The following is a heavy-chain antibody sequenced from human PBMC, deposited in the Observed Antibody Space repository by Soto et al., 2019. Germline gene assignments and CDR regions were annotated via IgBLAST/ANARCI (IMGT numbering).Heavy chain of an antibody. CDR3: AHRTYYYDSSGYYGADWYFDL. Sequence: QITLKESGPTLVKPTQTLTLTCTFSGFSLSTSGVGVGWIRQPPGKALEWLALIYWDDDKRYSPSLKSRLTITQDTSKNQVVLTMTNMDPVDTATYYCAHRTYYYDSSGYYGADWYFDLWGRGTLVTVSS. D-gene: IGHD3-22*01. CDR2: IYWDDDK. J-gene: IGHJ2*01. V-gene: IGHV2-5*02. CDR1: GFSLSTSGVG.